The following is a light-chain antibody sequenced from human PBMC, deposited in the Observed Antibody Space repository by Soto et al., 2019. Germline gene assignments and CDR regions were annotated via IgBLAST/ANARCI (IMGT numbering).Light chain of an antibody. CDR1: SSDVVGYNY. CDR3: SSYTTSNTRQIV. CDR2: DVS. V-gene: IGLV2-14*01. J-gene: IGLJ1*01. Sequence: QSVLTQPASVSGSPGQSITISCTGTSSDVVGYNYVSWYQQYPGKAPKLMIYDVSNRPSGVSNRFSGSKSGNTASLTISGLQAEDEADYYCSSYTTSNTRQIVFGTGTKVTVL.